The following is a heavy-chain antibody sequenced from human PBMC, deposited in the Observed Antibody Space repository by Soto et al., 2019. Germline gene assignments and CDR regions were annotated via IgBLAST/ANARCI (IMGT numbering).Heavy chain of an antibody. CDR1: GFNVNSDY. CDR2: IYSGETT. D-gene: IGHD2-21*02. V-gene: IGHV3-53*01. CDR3: TRDGRGLGRLSLFEY. Sequence: SLRLSCAASGFNVNSDYMNWVRQTPGKGLEWVASIYSGETTYYADSVRGRFTISSDKSKNTLYFQLSSVRIEDTAVYYCTRDGRGLGRLSLFEYWGQGVLVTVSS. J-gene: IGHJ4*02.